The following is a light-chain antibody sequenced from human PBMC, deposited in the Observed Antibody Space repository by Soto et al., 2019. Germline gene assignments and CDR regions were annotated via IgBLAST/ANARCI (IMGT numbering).Light chain of an antibody. CDR3: HQYYNASVT. J-gene: IGKJ3*01. V-gene: IGKV4-1*01. Sequence: DIVMTQSPDSLAVSLGERATIYCKSSPSVFHSSNNKDYLAWYQQKPGQSHKLLISWASTRESGVSERFSGRRSATEFTFYIGSLQAEDVAVYYCHQYYNASVTFGPGTKVDIK. CDR2: WAS. CDR1: PSVFHSSNNKDY.